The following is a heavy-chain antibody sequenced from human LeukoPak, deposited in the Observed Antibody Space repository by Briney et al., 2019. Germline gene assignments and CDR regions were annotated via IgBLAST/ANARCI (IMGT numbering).Heavy chain of an antibody. CDR2: IYPGDSDT. V-gene: IGHV5-51*01. CDR1: GYSFTTHW. Sequence: GESLKISCKASGYSFTTHWIGWVRQMPGKGLEWMGIIYPGDSDTRYSPSFQGQVTISADKSISTAYLQWSSLKASDTAMYYCARQTSSWYHRAFDIWGQGTMVTVSS. J-gene: IGHJ3*02. D-gene: IGHD6-13*01. CDR3: ARQTSSWYHRAFDI.